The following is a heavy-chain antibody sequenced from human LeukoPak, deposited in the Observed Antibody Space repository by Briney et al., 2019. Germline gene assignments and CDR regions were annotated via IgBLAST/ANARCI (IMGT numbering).Heavy chain of an antibody. Sequence: SETLSLTCTVSDASISDYYWNWIRQPAGKGLEWIGRIYISGSTNYNPSLKSRVTMSVGMSKTQFSLKLRSVTAADTAVYYCARASYDSSGYYYFDYWGQGILVTVSS. CDR3: ARASYDSSGYYYFDY. J-gene: IGHJ4*02. V-gene: IGHV4-4*07. D-gene: IGHD3-22*01. CDR1: DASISDYY. CDR2: IYISGST.